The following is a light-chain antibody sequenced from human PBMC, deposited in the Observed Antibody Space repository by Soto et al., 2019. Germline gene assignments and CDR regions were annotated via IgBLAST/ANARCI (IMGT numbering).Light chain of an antibody. V-gene: IGKV3-11*01. CDR1: QSVGRY. Sequence: DIVLTQSPATLSLSPGERATLSCRASQSVGRYLAWYQQKPGQAPRLLIFDASNRATGIPARFSGSGSGTDFSLSISSIEPEDFAVYYCQQRSNWPPMYTFGQGTKLDIK. CDR3: QQRSNWPPMYT. CDR2: DAS. J-gene: IGKJ2*01.